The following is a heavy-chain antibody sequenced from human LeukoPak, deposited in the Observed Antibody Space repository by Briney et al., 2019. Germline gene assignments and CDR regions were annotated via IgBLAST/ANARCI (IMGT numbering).Heavy chain of an antibody. V-gene: IGHV4-61*02. D-gene: IGHD4-23*01. CDR2: IYTSGST. Sequence: SETLSLTCTVSGGSISSGSYYWSWVRQPAGKGLEWIGRIYTSGSTNYNPSLKSRVTISVDTSKNQFSLKLSSVTAADTAVYYCVGRKYYGGNSSDYWGQGTLVTVSS. CDR1: GGSISSGSYY. J-gene: IGHJ4*02. CDR3: VGRKYYGGNSSDY.